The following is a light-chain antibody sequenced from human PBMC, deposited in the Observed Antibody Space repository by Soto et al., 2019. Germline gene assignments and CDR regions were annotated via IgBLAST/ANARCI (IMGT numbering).Light chain of an antibody. CDR3: GSWDSSLSAYV. Sequence: SVLRQPPSVSAAPGQKFTISCSGSISNIGGNSVSWYQQLPGTAPKLLIYDDNKRPSGIPDRFSGSKSGTSATLGITGFQTGDEADYYCGSWDSSLSAYVFGTGTKVTV. V-gene: IGLV1-51*01. J-gene: IGLJ1*01. CDR1: ISNIGGNS. CDR2: DDN.